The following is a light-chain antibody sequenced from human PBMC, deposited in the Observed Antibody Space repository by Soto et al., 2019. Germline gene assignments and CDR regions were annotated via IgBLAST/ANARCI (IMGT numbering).Light chain of an antibody. Sequence: DIVMTQSPDSLAVSLGERATINCKASQSILYNSNNEHYLAWYQQKPGQPPKLLIYWASTRESGVPDRISGSGSGTDFTLTIGSLQAEDVAVYYCQQYDSTPYTFGQGTKVEIK. V-gene: IGKV4-1*01. CDR1: QSILYNSNNEHY. J-gene: IGKJ2*01. CDR3: QQYDSTPYT. CDR2: WAS.